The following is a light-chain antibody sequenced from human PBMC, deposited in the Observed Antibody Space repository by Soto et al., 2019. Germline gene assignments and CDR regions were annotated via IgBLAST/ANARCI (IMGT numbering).Light chain of an antibody. CDR1: QSISSW. J-gene: IGKJ1*01. CDR3: HQYNIYSPRNT. V-gene: IGKV1-5*03. Sequence: DIQMTQSPSTLSASVGDRVTITCRASQSISSWLAWYQQNPGKAPKLLIYKASYLESGVPSRFSGSASGTECTITISSLQPEDFATYYWHQYNIYSPRNTFGQGTKVEIK. CDR2: KAS.